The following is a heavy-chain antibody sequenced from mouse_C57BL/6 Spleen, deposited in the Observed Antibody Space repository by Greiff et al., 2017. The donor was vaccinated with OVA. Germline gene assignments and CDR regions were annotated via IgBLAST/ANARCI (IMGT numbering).Heavy chain of an antibody. CDR3: AKDYYGMDAMDY. J-gene: IGHJ4*01. Sequence: VQLQQSGPELVKPGDSVKISCKASGYSFTGYFMNWVMQSHGKSLEWIGRINPYNGDTFYNQKFKGKATLTVDKSSSTAHMELRSLTSEDSAVYYCAKDYYGMDAMDYWGQGTSVTVSS. CDR2: INPYNGDT. V-gene: IGHV1-20*01. CDR1: GYSFTGYF. D-gene: IGHD1-1*01.